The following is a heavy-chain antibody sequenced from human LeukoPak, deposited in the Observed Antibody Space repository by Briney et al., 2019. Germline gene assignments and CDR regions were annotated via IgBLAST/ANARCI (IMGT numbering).Heavy chain of an antibody. CDR1: GFTFSSYA. CDR3: ARLYDGSAYHADHFDY. CDR2: ISGSGGST. V-gene: IGHV3-23*01. J-gene: IGHJ4*02. D-gene: IGHD3-22*01. Sequence: GGSLRLSCAASGFTFSSYAMSWVRQAPGKGLEWVSAISGSGGSTYYTDSVKGRFTISRDNAKNSLYLQMNSLRAEDTAVYYCARLYDGSAYHADHFDYWGQGTLVIVSS.